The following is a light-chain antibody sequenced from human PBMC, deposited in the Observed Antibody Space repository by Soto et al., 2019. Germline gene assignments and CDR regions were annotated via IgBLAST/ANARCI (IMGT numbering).Light chain of an antibody. V-gene: IGKV3-15*01. J-gene: IGKJ1*01. CDR2: GAS. CDR3: QQYDNWPLT. Sequence: EIVMTQSPVTLSVSPGERATLSCRASQSVNNKLAWYQQKPGQAPRLLMYGASTRATGIPVRFSGSGSGTEFTLTISGLQSEDFAIYYCQQYDNWPLTFGQGTKVEI. CDR1: QSVNNK.